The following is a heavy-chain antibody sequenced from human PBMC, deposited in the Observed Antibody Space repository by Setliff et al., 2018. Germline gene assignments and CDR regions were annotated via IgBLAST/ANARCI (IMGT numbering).Heavy chain of an antibody. CDR3: ARGLGEITMVRGVRVK. CDR1: GFTFTNYI. Sequence: GGSLRLSFAASGFTFTNYIIHWVRQAPGKGLEWVAVMSLDETNKYYADSVRGRFTISRDNAKNSLYLQMNSLRAEDTAVYYCARGLGEITMVRGVRVKWGQGTLVTVSS. V-gene: IGHV3-30-3*01. CDR2: MSLDETNK. J-gene: IGHJ4*02. D-gene: IGHD3-10*01.